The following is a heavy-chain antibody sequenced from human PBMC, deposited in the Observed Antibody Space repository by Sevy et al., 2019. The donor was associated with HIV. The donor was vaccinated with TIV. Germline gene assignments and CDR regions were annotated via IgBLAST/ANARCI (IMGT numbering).Heavy chain of an antibody. V-gene: IGHV1-18*01. CDR3: ARAYCSGGRCYSLAY. D-gene: IGHD2-15*01. J-gene: IGHJ4*02. CDR1: GYTFTSYR. Sequence: ASVKVSCKASGYTFTSYRIYWVRQAPGQGLESMGWISAHNGDTNYAQKFQGRVTMITDTSTTTAYMDLRSLRSGDTALYYCARAYCSGGRCYSLAYWGQGTLVTVSS. CDR2: ISAHNGDT.